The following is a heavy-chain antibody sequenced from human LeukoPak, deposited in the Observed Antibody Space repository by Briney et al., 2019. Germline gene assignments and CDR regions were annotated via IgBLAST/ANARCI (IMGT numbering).Heavy chain of an antibody. D-gene: IGHD6-13*01. Sequence: GGSLRLSCAASGFTFSSYWMHWVRQAPGEGLVWVSRINSDGSSTSYADSVKGRFTISRDNAKNTLYPQMNSLRAEDTAVYYCARVLYSSSWYLFDYWGQGTLVTVSS. CDR2: INSDGSST. V-gene: IGHV3-74*01. CDR1: GFTFSSYW. J-gene: IGHJ4*02. CDR3: ARVLYSSSWYLFDY.